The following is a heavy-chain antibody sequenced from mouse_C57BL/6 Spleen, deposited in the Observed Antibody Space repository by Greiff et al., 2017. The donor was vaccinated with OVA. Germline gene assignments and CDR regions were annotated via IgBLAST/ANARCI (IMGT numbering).Heavy chain of an antibody. J-gene: IGHJ1*03. CDR1: GFTFTSYA. CDR2: ISHGGSYT. Sequence: DVKLVESGGGLVKPGGSLKLSCAASGFTFTSYAMSWVRQTPEKRLEWVATISHGGSYTYYPDNVKGRFTLSRDNAKNTLYLQMSHLKSEDTALYYCARALYYGNCVGYFDVWGTGTTVTVSS. D-gene: IGHD2-1*01. V-gene: IGHV5-4*03. CDR3: ARALYYGNCVGYFDV.